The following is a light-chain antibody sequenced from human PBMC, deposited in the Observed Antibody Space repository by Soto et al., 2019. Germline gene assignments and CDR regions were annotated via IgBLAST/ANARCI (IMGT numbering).Light chain of an antibody. CDR3: QQYSSSWT. J-gene: IGKJ1*01. CDR2: ATS. CDR1: QSVSSNF. Sequence: EMVFRHSPCTLSLSPVQRATLSSRASQSVSSNFLAWYQQKPGQAPRLLIYATSSRATGIPGRFSGSGSGTDFTLTISRLEPEDFAVYYCQQYSSSWTFGQGTKVDIK. V-gene: IGKV3-20*01.